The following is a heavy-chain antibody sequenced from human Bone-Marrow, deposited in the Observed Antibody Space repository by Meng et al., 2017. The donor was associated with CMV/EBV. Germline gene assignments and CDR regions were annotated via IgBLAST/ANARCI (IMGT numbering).Heavy chain of an antibody. V-gene: IGHV3-30*02. CDR1: GFTFSSYG. Sequence: GESLKISCAASGFTFSSYGMHWVRQAPGKGLEWVAFIRYDGSNKYYADSVKGRFTISRDNSKNTLYLQMNSLRAEDTAVYYCAREAKGIAASWGQGTLVIVSS. CDR3: AREAKGIAAS. J-gene: IGHJ5*02. CDR2: IRYDGSNK. D-gene: IGHD6-13*01.